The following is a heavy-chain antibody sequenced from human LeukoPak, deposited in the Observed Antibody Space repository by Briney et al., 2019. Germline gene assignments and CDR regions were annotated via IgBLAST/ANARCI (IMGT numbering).Heavy chain of an antibody. D-gene: IGHD6-19*01. Sequence: PGGSLRLSCAASGFIFNTYVMHWVRQAPGKGLEWLAFIRYDGSNTYYADSVKGRFTISRDNSKNTLYLQMNSLRAEDTAVYYCANVQGQWLAPHWGQGTLVTVSS. CDR2: IRYDGSNT. CDR3: ANVQGQWLAPH. CDR1: GFIFNTYV. J-gene: IGHJ4*02. V-gene: IGHV3-30*02.